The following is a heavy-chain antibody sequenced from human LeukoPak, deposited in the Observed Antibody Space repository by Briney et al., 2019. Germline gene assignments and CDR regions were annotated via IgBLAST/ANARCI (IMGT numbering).Heavy chain of an antibody. J-gene: IGHJ4*02. Sequence: GGSLRLSCAASGFTFSTYWTSWVRQAPGRGLEWVAHIKQDGSEKYYVDSVKGRFTISRDNADNSLYLQMNSLRAEDTAVYYCATNRRGAFDNWGQGTLVTVSS. CDR3: ATNRRGAFDN. D-gene: IGHD4/OR15-4a*01. V-gene: IGHV3-7*01. CDR2: IKQDGSEK. CDR1: GFTFSTYW.